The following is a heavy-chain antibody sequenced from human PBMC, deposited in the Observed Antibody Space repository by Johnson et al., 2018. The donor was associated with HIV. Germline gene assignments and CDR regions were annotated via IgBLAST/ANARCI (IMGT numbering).Heavy chain of an antibody. D-gene: IGHD3-16*01. CDR1: GFTFDDYA. V-gene: IGHV3-9*01. CDR2: ISWNSGSI. Sequence: VQLVESGGGLVKPGGSLRLSCAASGFTFDDYAMHWVRQAPGKGLEWVSGISWNSGSIGYVDSVKGRFTISRDNAKNSLYLQMNSLRAEDTALYYCARGRFGDPFPGSFDIWGQGTIVTVSS. CDR3: ARGRFGDPFPGSFDI. J-gene: IGHJ3*02.